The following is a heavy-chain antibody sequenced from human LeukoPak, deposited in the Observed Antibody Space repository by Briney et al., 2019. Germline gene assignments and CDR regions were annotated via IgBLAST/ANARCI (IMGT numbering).Heavy chain of an antibody. CDR2: ISGSGGST. J-gene: IGHJ4*02. CDR1: GFTFSSYA. V-gene: IGHV3-23*01. Sequence: GGSLRLSCAASGFTFSSYAMSWVRQAPGKGLEWVSAISGSGGSTYYADSVKGRFTISRDNSKNTLYLQMNSLRAEDTAVYYCAKVGDSSGYYVTVFDYWGQGTLVTVSS. D-gene: IGHD3-22*01. CDR3: AKVGDSSGYYVTVFDY.